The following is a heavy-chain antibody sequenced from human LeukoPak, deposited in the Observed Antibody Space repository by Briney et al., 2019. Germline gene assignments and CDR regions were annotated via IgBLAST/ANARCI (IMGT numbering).Heavy chain of an antibody. CDR3: ARDYTGYFP. Sequence: GGSLRLSCVASGFTFGKYWMSWVRQAPGKGLEWVANIKLDGSEKNYVDSVKGRFTISRDNTKNSLYLQMNSLRAEDTAVYYCARDYTGYFPWGQGTLVIVSS. V-gene: IGHV3-7*03. CDR2: IKLDGSEK. J-gene: IGHJ5*02. D-gene: IGHD3-9*01. CDR1: GFTFGKYW.